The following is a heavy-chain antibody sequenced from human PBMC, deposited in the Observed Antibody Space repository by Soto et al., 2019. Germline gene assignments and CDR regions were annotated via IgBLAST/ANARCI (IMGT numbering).Heavy chain of an antibody. Sequence: EVQLVESGGDLVQPGRSLRLACTASGFKFDDYAMHWVRQAPGKGLEWVSGISWKSGSMNYADSVKGRFTFSRDNAKNSLYLQMNSLRSEDTALYYCAKDIYDILTGYSRGDGLDLWGHGTMVTVSS. CDR3: AKDIYDILTGYSRGDGLDL. D-gene: IGHD3-9*01. J-gene: IGHJ3*01. CDR1: GFKFDDYA. V-gene: IGHV3-9*01. CDR2: ISWKSGSM.